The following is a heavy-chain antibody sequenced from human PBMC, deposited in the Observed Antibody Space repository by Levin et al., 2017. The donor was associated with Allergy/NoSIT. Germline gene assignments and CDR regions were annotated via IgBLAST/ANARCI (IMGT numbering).Heavy chain of an antibody. CDR2: ISYDGSNK. CDR3: ARDQVEQQAVDY. J-gene: IGHJ4*02. D-gene: IGHD6-13*01. Sequence: PGGSLRLSCAASGFTFSSYAMHWVRQAPGKGLEWVAVISYDGSNKYYADSVKGRFTISRDNSKNTLYLQMNSLRAEDTAVYYCARDQVEQQAVDYWGQGTLVTVSS. V-gene: IGHV3-30-3*01. CDR1: GFTFSSYA.